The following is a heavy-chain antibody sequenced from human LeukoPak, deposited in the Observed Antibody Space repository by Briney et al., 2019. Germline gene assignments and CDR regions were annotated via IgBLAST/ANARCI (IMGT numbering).Heavy chain of an antibody. J-gene: IGHJ4*02. V-gene: IGHV3-53*01. CDR3: ARGAGYNYPYYFDY. CDR2: IYGGGNI. Sequence: GGSLRLSCAAYGFTVSSNYMNWVRQAPGKGLEWVSVIYGGGNIYYADSVKGRFTISRDNSKNTLYLQMNSLRAEDTAVYYCARGAGYNYPYYFDYWGQGTLVTVSS. D-gene: IGHD5-24*01. CDR1: GFTVSSNY.